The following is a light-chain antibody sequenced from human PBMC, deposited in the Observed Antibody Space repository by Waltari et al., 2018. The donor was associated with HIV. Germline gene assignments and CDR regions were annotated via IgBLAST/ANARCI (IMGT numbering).Light chain of an antibody. CDR1: QSISAK. CDR3: QQYDSGPRVIT. J-gene: IGKJ2*01. V-gene: IGKV3-15*01. CDR2: EAA. Sequence: EIVMTQSPPTLSVSPGQRVTLSCTASQSISAKVAWYQQRPGQAPRLLIYEAATRPTGIPARFSGSGSGTEFTLTISSLQSEDFATYFCQQYDSGPRVITFGQGTMLEI.